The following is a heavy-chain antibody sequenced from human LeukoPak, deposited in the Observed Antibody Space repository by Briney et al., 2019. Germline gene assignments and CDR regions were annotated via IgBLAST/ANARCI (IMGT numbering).Heavy chain of an antibody. Sequence: GESLRLSCAASGFTFSSYGMHWVRQAPGKGLEWVAFIRYDGSNIYYAESVKGRFTISRDNARNTLYLQMNSLRAEDTAVYYCAKKDSPGGYYYYYMDVWGKGTTVTVSS. CDR3: AKKDSPGGYYYYYMDV. J-gene: IGHJ6*03. CDR1: GFTFSSYG. CDR2: IRYDGSNI. V-gene: IGHV3-30*02. D-gene: IGHD3-10*01.